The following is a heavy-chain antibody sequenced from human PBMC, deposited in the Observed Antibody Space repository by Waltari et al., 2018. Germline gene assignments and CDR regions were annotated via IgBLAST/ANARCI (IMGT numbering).Heavy chain of an antibody. V-gene: IGHV1-69*08. Sequence: QVQLVQSGAEVKKPGSSVKVSCKASGGTFSSYTISWVRQAPGQGLEWMGRIIPILGIANYAQKFQGRVTITADKSTSTAYMELSSLRSEDTAVYYCARESQAVDIVETRWFDPWGQGTLVTVSS. CDR3: ARESQAVDIVETRWFDP. CDR2: IIPILGIA. CDR1: GGTFSSYT. J-gene: IGHJ5*02. D-gene: IGHD5-12*01.